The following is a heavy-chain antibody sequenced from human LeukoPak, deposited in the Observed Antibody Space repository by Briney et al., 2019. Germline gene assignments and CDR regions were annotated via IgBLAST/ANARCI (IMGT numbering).Heavy chain of an antibody. CDR3: VKDPRDTYGTNWFVS. CDR2: ISGTGGAT. J-gene: IGHJ5*01. V-gene: IGHV3-23*01. D-gene: IGHD2-21*01. Sequence: PGGSLRLSCVASGFTFGKYAMSWVRQAPGKGLQWVSQISGTGGATWYAGFARDRFTISRDNSKKTPYLQMSGLRVEDTAMYYCVKDPRDTYGTNWFVSWGQGTLLIVSS. CDR1: GFTFGKYA.